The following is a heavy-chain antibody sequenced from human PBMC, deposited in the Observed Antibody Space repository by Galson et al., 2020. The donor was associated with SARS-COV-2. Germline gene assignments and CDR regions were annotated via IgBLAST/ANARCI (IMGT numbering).Heavy chain of an antibody. CDR1: RFTFSSFA. D-gene: IGHD1-20*01. Sequence: GESLKISCAASRFTFSSFAMHWVRQAPGKGLEWVALTSSDGRTKYLLDSVKGRFTISRDNSNSTLYFQMNTLRPEDSGIYYCARSREYKGPYYYGMDVWGQGTTVTVSS. V-gene: IGHV3-30*04. J-gene: IGHJ6*02. CDR2: TSSDGRTK. CDR3: ARSREYKGPYYYGMDV.